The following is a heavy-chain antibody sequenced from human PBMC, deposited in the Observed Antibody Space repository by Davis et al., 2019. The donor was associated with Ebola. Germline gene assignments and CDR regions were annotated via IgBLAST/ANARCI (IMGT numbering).Heavy chain of an antibody. D-gene: IGHD2-15*01. CDR3: ARDHVVVVAATWRYDYGMDV. J-gene: IGHJ6*02. V-gene: IGHV3-48*04. CDR2: ISSSGSTI. CDR1: GFTFSSYS. Sequence: AGSLRLSCAASGFTFSSYSMNWVRQAPGKGLEWVSYISSSGSTIYYADSVKGRFTISRDNAKNSLYLQMNSLRAEDTAVYYCARDHVVVVAATWRYDYGMDVWGQGTTVTVSS.